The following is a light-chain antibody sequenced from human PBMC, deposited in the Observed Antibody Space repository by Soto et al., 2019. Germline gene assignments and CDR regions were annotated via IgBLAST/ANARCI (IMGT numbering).Light chain of an antibody. CDR1: SSDVGGYNY. Sequence: QSALTQPPSASGSPGQSVTISCTGTSSDVGGYNYVSWYQQHTGKAPKLMTYEVSKRPSGVPDRFSGSKSGNTASLTVSGLRAEDEADYYCSSYAGSTLVFGGGTQLTVL. J-gene: IGLJ3*02. CDR2: EVS. CDR3: SSYAGSTLV. V-gene: IGLV2-8*01.